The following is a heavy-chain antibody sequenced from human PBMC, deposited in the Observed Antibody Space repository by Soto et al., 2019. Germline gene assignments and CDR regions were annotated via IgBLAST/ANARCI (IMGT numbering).Heavy chain of an antibody. CDR3: ATAYSSGWFPNDY. Sequence: GGSLRLSCAASGFTFSSYAMSWVRQAPGKGLEWVSAISGSGGSTYYADSVKGRFTISRDNSKNTLYLQMNSLRAEDTAVYYCATAYSSGWFPNDYWGQGTLVTVSS. D-gene: IGHD6-19*01. CDR1: GFTFSSYA. V-gene: IGHV3-23*01. CDR2: ISGSGGST. J-gene: IGHJ4*02.